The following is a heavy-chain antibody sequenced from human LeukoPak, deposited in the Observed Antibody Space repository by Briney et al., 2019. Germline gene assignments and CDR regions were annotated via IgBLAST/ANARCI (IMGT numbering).Heavy chain of an antibody. CDR3: ATRQKQGDAFDI. V-gene: IGHV1-24*01. CDR2: FDPEDGET. CDR1: GYTLTELS. Sequence: ASVKVSCKVSGYTLTELSMHWVRQAPGKGLEWMGGFDPEDGETIYAQKFQGRVTMTEDTSTDTAYMELSSLRSEDTAVYYCATRQKQGDAFDIWGQGTMVTVSS. J-gene: IGHJ3*02.